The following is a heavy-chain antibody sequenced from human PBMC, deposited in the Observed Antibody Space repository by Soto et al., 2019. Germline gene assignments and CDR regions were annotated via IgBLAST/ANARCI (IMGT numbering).Heavy chain of an antibody. CDR2: IIPIFGTA. CDR1: GGTFSSYA. D-gene: IGHD2-15*01. J-gene: IGHJ3*02. CDR3: ARAPIKEVPGCSGGSCYSEYGAFDI. Sequence: SVKVSCKASGGTFSSYAISWVRQAPGQGLEWMGGIIPIFGTANYAQKFQGRVTITADKSTSTAYMELSSLRSEDTAVYYCARAPIKEVPGCSGGSCYSEYGAFDIWGQGTMVTVSS. V-gene: IGHV1-69*06.